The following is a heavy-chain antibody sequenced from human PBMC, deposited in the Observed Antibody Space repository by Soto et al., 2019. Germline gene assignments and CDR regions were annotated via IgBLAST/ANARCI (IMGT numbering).Heavy chain of an antibody. V-gene: IGHV3-48*03. J-gene: IGHJ6*02. CDR2: ISSSGSTI. CDR1: GFTFSSYE. Sequence: GGSLRLSCAASGFTFSSYEMNWVRQAPGKGLEWVSYISSSGSTIYYADSVKRRFTISRDNAKNSLYLQMNSLRAEDTAVYYCARGSVDGMDVWGQGTTVTVSS. CDR3: ARGSVDGMDV.